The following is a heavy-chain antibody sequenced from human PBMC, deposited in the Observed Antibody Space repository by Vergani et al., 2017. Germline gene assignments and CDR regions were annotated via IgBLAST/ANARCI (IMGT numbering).Heavy chain of an antibody. J-gene: IGHJ4*02. V-gene: IGHV3-30*02. CDR3: AKPFRGWGFDY. CDR1: GFTLSNYD. CDR2: IQFDGSNQ. Sequence: VQLVESGGGVVQRGGSLRLSCATSGFTLSNYDMQWIRQGPGKGLEFVAFIQFDGSNQYYADSGKCRFTLSRDFSKNTLYHQMNSLSTDDTATYYCAKPFRGWGFDYWGQGTQVIVSS. D-gene: IGHD3-16*01.